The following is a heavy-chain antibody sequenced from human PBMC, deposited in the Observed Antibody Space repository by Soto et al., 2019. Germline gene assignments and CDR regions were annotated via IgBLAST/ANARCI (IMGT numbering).Heavy chain of an antibody. CDR2: INHSGST. J-gene: IGHJ6*02. CDR1: GGSFSGYY. V-gene: IGHV4-34*01. CDR3: ARAGTHYDFWSGYRRGMDV. Sequence: PSETLSLTCAVYGGSFSGYYWSWILQPPGKGLEWIGEINHSGSTNYNPSLKSRVTISVDTSKNQFSLKLSSVTAADTAVYYCARAGTHYDFWSGYRRGMDVWGQGTTVTVSS. D-gene: IGHD3-3*01.